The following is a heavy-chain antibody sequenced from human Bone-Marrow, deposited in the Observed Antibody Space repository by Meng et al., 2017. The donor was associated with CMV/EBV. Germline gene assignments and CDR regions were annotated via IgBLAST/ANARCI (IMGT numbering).Heavy chain of an antibody. CDR3: ARFEDDILTGYYYGMDV. V-gene: IGHV4-39*01. J-gene: IGHJ6*02. D-gene: IGHD3-9*01. Sequence: SETLSLTCTVSGGSISSSSYYWGWIRQPPGKGLEWIGSIYYSGSTYYNPSLKSRVTISVDTSKNQFSLKLSSVTAADTAVYYCARFEDDILTGYYYGMDVWGQGTTVTFSS. CDR2: IYYSGST. CDR1: GGSISSSSYY.